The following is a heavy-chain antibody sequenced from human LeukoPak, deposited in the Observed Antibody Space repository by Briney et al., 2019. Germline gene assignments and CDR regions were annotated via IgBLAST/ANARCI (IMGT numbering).Heavy chain of an antibody. CDR2: INHSGST. Sequence: TPSETLSLTCAVYGGSFSGYYWSWIRQPPGKGLEWIGEINHSGSTNYNPSLKSRVTISVDTSKNQFSLKLSSVTAADTAVYYCARGLDIAVVPAANGTPNAAPRGGRFDYWGQGTLVTVSS. CDR1: GGSFSGYY. V-gene: IGHV4-34*01. D-gene: IGHD2-2*03. CDR3: ARGLDIAVVPAANGTPNAAPRGGRFDY. J-gene: IGHJ4*02.